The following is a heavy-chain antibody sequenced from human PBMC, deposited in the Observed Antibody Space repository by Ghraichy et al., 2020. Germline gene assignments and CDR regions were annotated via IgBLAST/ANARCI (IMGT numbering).Heavy chain of an antibody. CDR3: AKGRGVPAAKVYYYYGMDV. D-gene: IGHD2-2*01. Sequence: WGSLKLSCAASGFTFSSYAMSWVRQAPGKGLEWVSAISGSGGSTYYADSVKGRFTISRDNSKNTLYLQMNSLRAEDTAVYYCAKGRGVPAAKVYYYYGMDVWGQGTTVTVSS. CDR1: GFTFSSYA. CDR2: ISGSGGST. J-gene: IGHJ6*02. V-gene: IGHV3-23*01.